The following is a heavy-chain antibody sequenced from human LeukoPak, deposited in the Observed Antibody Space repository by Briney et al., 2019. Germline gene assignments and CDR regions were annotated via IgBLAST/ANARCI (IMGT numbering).Heavy chain of an antibody. CDR2: INWNGGST. V-gene: IGHV3-20*04. CDR1: GFTFDDYG. CDR3: ARDLRSYGDYLLAY. D-gene: IGHD4-17*01. Sequence: GGSLRLSCAASGFTFDDYGMSWVRQAPGKGLEWVSGINWNGGSTAYADSVKGRFTISRDNAKNSLYLQMNSLRAEDTAVYYCARDLRSYGDYLLAYWGQGTLVTVSS. J-gene: IGHJ4*02.